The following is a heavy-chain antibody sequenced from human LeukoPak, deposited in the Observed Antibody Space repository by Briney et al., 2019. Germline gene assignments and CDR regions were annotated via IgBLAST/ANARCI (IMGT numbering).Heavy chain of an antibody. CDR2: ISYDGSNK. Sequence: GRSLRLSCAASGFTFSSYGMHWVRQAPGRGLEWVAVISYDGSNKYYADSVKGRFTISRDNAKNSLYLQMNSLRAEDTAVYYCARDRSGSLPFDYWGQGTLVTVSS. CDR3: ARDRSGSLPFDY. CDR1: GFTFSSYG. J-gene: IGHJ4*02. V-gene: IGHV3-30*03. D-gene: IGHD1-26*01.